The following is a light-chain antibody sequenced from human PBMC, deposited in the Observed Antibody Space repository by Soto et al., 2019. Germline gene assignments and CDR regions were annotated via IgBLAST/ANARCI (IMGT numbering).Light chain of an antibody. Sequence: DIPMTQSPSSLSASVGDRVTITCRASQGISTYLVWYQQKPGTVPKLLIFAASTLQSGFTSRFSGSGSGTDFTLTISSLQPEDVATYYCQNYNGAPWTFGQGTKVEIK. V-gene: IGKV1-27*01. J-gene: IGKJ1*01. CDR3: QNYNGAPWT. CDR2: AAS. CDR1: QGISTY.